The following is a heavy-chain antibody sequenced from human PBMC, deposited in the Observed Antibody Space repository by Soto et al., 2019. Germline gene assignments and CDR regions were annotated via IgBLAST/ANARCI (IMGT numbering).Heavy chain of an antibody. CDR2: IYYSGST. CDR3: ARIPTTGTVDY. J-gene: IGHJ4*02. D-gene: IGHD1-1*01. Sequence: LSLTFTVSGXSVSSGSYYWSWIRQPPGKGLEWIGYIYYSGSTNYNPSLKNRVTISVDTSKNQFSLKLSSVTAADTAVYYCARIPTTGTVDYWGQGTLVTVSS. CDR1: GXSVSSGSYY. V-gene: IGHV4-61*01.